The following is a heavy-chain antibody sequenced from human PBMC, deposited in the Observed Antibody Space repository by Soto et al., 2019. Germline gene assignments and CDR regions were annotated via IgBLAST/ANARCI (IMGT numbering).Heavy chain of an antibody. Sequence: QVQLQQGGAGLLKPSETLSLTCAVYGGAFRGYYWSWIRQPPGKGLEWLGEINDSGSTNYNPSLKSRITNSLDTAKKEICLRVSSVTAADTAVYYCARERGRYCSGESCYPFGPWGQGALVTVSS. CDR3: ARERGRYCSGESCYPFGP. CDR1: GGAFRGYY. CDR2: INDSGST. V-gene: IGHV4-34*01. J-gene: IGHJ5*02. D-gene: IGHD2-15*01.